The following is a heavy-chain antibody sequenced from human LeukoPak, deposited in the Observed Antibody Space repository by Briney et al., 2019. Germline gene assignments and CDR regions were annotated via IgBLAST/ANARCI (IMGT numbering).Heavy chain of an antibody. J-gene: IGHJ4*02. V-gene: IGHV3-43*02. CDR2: ISGDGDT. CDR1: GFTFSNYA. CDR3: AKGTGRVFGREDY. Sequence: PGGSLRLSCAASGFTFSNYAMSWVRQAPGKGLEWVSLISGDGDTYYAESVKGRFTISRDNSKNSLYLQMNSLRTEDTAFYYCAKGTGRVFGREDYWGQGTLVTVSS. D-gene: IGHD3/OR15-3a*01.